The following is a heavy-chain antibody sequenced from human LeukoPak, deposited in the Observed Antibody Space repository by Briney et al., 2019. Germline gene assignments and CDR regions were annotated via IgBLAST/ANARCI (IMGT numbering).Heavy chain of an antibody. CDR3: ARDRSDSSDYVLLDY. V-gene: IGHV1-18*01. CDR2: INPYNGNT. J-gene: IGHJ4*02. Sequence: ASVKVSCKASGYTFTSYGISWVRQAPGQGLEWMGWINPYNGNTNYAQILQGRVTMTTDPSTSTAYMEVRSLISDDSAVYYCARDRSDSSDYVLLDYWGQGTLVTVSS. CDR1: GYTFTSYG. D-gene: IGHD4-11*01.